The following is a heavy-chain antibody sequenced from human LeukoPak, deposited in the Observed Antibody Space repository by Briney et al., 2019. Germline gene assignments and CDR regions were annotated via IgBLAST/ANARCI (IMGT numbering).Heavy chain of an antibody. J-gene: IGHJ4*02. D-gene: IGHD4-17*01. CDR3: TRGRSGTVTSA. CDR2: ISSKSFGGTA. CDR1: GFTFGDYA. V-gene: IGHV3-49*03. Sequence: PGGSLRLSCTASGFTFGDYAMHWFRQAPGKGLEWVGFISSKSFGGTAEYATSVKGRFTISRDDSKSIAYLQMNSLKTEDTAVYFCTRGRSGTVTSAWGQGTLVTVSS.